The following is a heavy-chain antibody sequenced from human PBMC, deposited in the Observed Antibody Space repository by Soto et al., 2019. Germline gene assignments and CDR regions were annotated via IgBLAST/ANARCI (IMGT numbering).Heavy chain of an antibody. CDR3: AREGAAAGSYYGMDV. Sequence: GGSLRLSCAASGFTFSSYETNWVRQAPGKGLEWVSYISSSGSTIYYADSVKGRFTISRDNAKNSLYLQMNSLRAEDTAVYYCAREGAAAGSYYGMDVWGQGTTVTVSS. CDR1: GFTFSSYE. CDR2: ISSSGSTI. D-gene: IGHD6-13*01. V-gene: IGHV3-48*03. J-gene: IGHJ6*02.